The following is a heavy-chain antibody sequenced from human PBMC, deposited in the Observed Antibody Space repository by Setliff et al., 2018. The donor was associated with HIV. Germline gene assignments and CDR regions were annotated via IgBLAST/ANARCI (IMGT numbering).Heavy chain of an antibody. J-gene: IGHJ4*02. CDR1: GDTFTGYT. Sequence: SVKVSCKSSGDTFTGYTITWVRQAPGQGLEWMGGIIPIFGTAKYSQKFQGRVTITRDTSASTAYMDVTSLRSEDTAVYYCARSAYCSGGSCYSGAFDYWGQGTLVTVSS. V-gene: IGHV1-69*05. D-gene: IGHD2-15*01. CDR2: IIPIFGTA. CDR3: ARSAYCSGGSCYSGAFDY.